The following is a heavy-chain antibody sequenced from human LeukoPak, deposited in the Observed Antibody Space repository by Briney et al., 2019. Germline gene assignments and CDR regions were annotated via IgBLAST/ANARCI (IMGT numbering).Heavy chain of an antibody. CDR3: ASQLNSVVAAFEYFQH. CDR1: GGTFSSCA. J-gene: IGHJ1*01. D-gene: IGHD2-15*01. V-gene: IGHV1-69*13. Sequence: SVKVSCKASGGTFSSCAISWVRQAPGQGLEWMGGIIPIFGTANYAQKFQGRVTITADESTSTAYMELSSLRSEDTAVYYCASQLNSVVAAFEYFQHWGQGTLVTVSS. CDR2: IIPIFGTA.